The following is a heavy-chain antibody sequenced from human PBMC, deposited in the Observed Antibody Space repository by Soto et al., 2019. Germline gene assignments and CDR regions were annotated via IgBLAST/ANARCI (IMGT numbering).Heavy chain of an antibody. CDR3: VKDFYDFWSGYYSLYYYYGMDV. V-gene: IGHV3-64D*08. J-gene: IGHJ6*02. CDR2: ISSNGGST. CDR1: GFTFSSYA. D-gene: IGHD3-3*01. Sequence: GGSLRLSCSASGFTFSSYAMHWFRQAPGKGLEYVSAISSNGGSTYYADSVKGRFTISRDNSKNTLYLQMSSLRAEDTAVYYCVKDFYDFWSGYYSLYYYYGMDVWGQGTTVTVSS.